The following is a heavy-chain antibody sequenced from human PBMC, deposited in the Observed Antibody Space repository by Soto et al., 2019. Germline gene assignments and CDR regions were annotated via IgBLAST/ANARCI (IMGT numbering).Heavy chain of an antibody. CDR1: GGSISSYY. CDR3: ARPLFGRGNWFDP. Sequence: SETLPLTCTVSGGSISSYYWSWIRQPPGKGLEWIGYIYYSGSTNYNPSLKSRVTISVDTSKNQFSLKLSSVTAADTAVYYCARPLFGRGNWFDPWGQGTLVTVSS. CDR2: IYYSGST. V-gene: IGHV4-59*01. D-gene: IGHD3-10*01. J-gene: IGHJ5*02.